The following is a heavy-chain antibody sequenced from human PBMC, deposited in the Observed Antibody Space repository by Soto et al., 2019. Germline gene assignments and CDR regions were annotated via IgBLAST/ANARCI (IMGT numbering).Heavy chain of an antibody. CDR3: ARDVEGSYGYGPFEY. CDR1: GFTFSRYW. CDR2: IKQDGSEK. Sequence: EVQLVESGGGVVQHGGSLRLSCAASGFTFSRYWMSWVRQAPRKGLEWVANIKQDGSEKYYVDSVKGRFTISRDNAKNSVYLQMNSLRAEDTAVYYCARDVEGSYGYGPFEYWGQGTLVTVSS. J-gene: IGHJ4*02. V-gene: IGHV3-7*03. D-gene: IGHD5-18*01.